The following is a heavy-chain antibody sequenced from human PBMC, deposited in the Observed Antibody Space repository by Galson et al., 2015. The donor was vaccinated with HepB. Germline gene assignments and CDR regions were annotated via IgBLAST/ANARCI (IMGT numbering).Heavy chain of an antibody. CDR1: GFTVSSNY. CDR3: ARGGGSYYNDY. D-gene: IGHD1-26*01. CDR2: IYIAGST. V-gene: IGHV3-53*04. J-gene: IGHJ4*02. Sequence: SLRLSCAASGFTVSSNYMSWVRQAPGKGLEWVSVIYIAGSTYSADSVKGRFTISRHKSKNTLYLQMNSLRAEDTAVYYCARGGGSYYNDYWGQGTLVTVSS.